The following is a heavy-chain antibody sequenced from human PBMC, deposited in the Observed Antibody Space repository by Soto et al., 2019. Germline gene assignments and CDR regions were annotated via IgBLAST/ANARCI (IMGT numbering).Heavy chain of an antibody. CDR3: ARYWYRSIAVADNWFDP. V-gene: IGHV4-34*01. J-gene: IGHJ5*02. CDR1: GGSFSGYY. Sequence: PSETLSLTCAVYGGSFSGYYWSWIRQPPGKGLEWIGEINHSGSTNYNPSLKSRVTISVDTSKNQFSLKLSSVTAADTAVYYCARYWYRSIAVADNWFDPWGQGTLVTVSS. CDR2: INHSGST. D-gene: IGHD6-19*01.